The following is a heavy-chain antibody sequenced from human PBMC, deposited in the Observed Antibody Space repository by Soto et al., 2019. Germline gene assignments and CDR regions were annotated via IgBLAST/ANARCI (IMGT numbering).Heavy chain of an antibody. CDR1: GFTFSSYG. D-gene: IGHD6-13*01. V-gene: IGHV3-30*18. Sequence: QVQLVESGGGVVQPGRSLRLSCAASGFTFSSYGMHWVRQAPGKGLEWVAVISYDGSNKYYADSVKGRFTISRDNSKNTLYLQMNSLRAEDTAVYYCAKRWGSSWTLGIYYYYGMDVWGQGTTVTVSS. CDR3: AKRWGSSWTLGIYYYYGMDV. J-gene: IGHJ6*02. CDR2: ISYDGSNK.